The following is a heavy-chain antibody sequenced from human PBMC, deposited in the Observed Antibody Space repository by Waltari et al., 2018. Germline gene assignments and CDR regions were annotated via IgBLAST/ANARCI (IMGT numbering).Heavy chain of an antibody. CDR2: ISGSGGRT. Sequence: EVQLLESGGGLVQTGGSLRRSCAASGFTFSSYAMSWVRQAPGKGLEWVSAISGSGGRTSYEDSVKGRVTISRDNSKNTLYLQRNSLRAEDTAVYYCAKEGAILYPTSTSFRNSCWFDPWAQGTLVTVSS. J-gene: IGHJ5*02. V-gene: IGHV3-23*01. CDR3: AKEGAILYPTSTSFRNSCWFDP. D-gene: IGHD2-2*01. CDR1: GFTFSSYA.